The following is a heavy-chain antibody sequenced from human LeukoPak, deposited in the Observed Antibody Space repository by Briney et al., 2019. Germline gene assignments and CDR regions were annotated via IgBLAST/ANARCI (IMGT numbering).Heavy chain of an antibody. CDR1: GYTLTELS. Sequence: ASVKVSCKVSGYTLTELSMHWVRQAPGQGLEWMGIINPSGGSTSYAQKFQGRVTMTGDTSTSTVYMELSSLRSEDTAVYYCARRLQFNWFDPWGQGTLVTVSS. D-gene: IGHD4-11*01. V-gene: IGHV1-46*01. CDR3: ARRLQFNWFDP. J-gene: IGHJ5*02. CDR2: INPSGGST.